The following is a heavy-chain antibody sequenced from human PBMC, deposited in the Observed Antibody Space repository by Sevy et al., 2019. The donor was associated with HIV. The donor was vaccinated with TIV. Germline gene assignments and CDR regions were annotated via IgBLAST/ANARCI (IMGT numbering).Heavy chain of an antibody. J-gene: IGHJ6*03. Sequence: GGSLRLSCAASGFTFSSYWMSWVRQAPGKGLEWVANIKQDGSEKYYVDSVKGRFTISRDNAKNSLYLQMNSLRAEDTAVYYCARVYGGNAFGDYYYYMDVWVKGTTVTVSS. V-gene: IGHV3-7*03. CDR3: ARVYGGNAFGDYYYYMDV. D-gene: IGHD4-17*01. CDR1: GFTFSSYW. CDR2: IKQDGSEK.